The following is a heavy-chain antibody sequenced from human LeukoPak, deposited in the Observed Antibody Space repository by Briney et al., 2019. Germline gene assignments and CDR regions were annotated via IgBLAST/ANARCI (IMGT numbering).Heavy chain of an antibody. CDR3: AKHLRFLEWTYFDY. J-gene: IGHJ4*02. D-gene: IGHD3-3*01. CDR1: GFTFSSYA. Sequence: HAGGSLRLSCAASGFTFSSYAMSWVRQAPGKGLEWVSAISGSGGSTYYADSVKGRFTISRDNSKNTLYLQMNSLRAEDTAVYYRAKHLRFLEWTYFDYWGQGTLVTVSS. V-gene: IGHV3-23*01. CDR2: ISGSGGST.